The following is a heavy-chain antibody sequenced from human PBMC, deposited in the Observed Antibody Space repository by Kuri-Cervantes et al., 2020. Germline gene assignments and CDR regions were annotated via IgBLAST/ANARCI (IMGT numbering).Heavy chain of an antibody. CDR2: IYYSGST. V-gene: IGHV4-39*07. J-gene: IGHJ4*02. CDR3: ARVASPTNYYDSSGYRFDY. D-gene: IGHD3-22*01. Sequence: SETLSLTCTVSGGSISSSSYYWGWIRQPPGKGLEWIGSIYYSGSTYYNPSLKSRVTISVDTSKNQFSLKLSSVTAADTAVYYCARVASPTNYYDSSGYRFDYWGQGTLVTVSS. CDR1: GGSISSSSYY.